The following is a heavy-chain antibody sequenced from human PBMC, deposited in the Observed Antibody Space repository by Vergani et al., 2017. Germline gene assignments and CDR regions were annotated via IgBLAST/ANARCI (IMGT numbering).Heavy chain of an antibody. Sequence: EVQLVESGGGLVKPGGSLRLSCAASGFTFSSYSMNWVRQAPGKGLEWVSSISSSSSYIYYADSVKGRFTISRDNAKNSLYLQMNSLRAEDTAVYYCAKDYGDYDRYFDLWGRGTLVTVSS. V-gene: IGHV3-21*01. D-gene: IGHD4-17*01. CDR1: GFTFSSYS. CDR2: ISSSSSYI. J-gene: IGHJ2*01. CDR3: AKDYGDYDRYFDL.